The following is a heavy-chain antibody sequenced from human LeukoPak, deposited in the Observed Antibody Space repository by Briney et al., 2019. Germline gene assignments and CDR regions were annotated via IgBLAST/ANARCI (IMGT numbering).Heavy chain of an antibody. CDR3: ARGPPYYYDSSGSTRGEAFDI. CDR2: IYGGGST. V-gene: IGHV3-66*01. J-gene: IGHJ3*02. CDR1: GFTVSANY. D-gene: IGHD3-22*01. Sequence: PGGSLRLSCAASGFTVSANYMSWVRQAPGKGLEWVSVIYGGGSTYYADSVKGRFTISRDSSKNTLYLQMNSLRAEDTAVYYCARGPPYYYDSSGSTRGEAFDIWGQGTMVTVSS.